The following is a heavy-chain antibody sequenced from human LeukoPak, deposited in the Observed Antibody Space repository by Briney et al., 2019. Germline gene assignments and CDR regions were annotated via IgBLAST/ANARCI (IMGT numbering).Heavy chain of an antibody. J-gene: IGHJ4*02. CDR3: AKISTVTENFHH. CDR1: GFAFGNYA. D-gene: IGHD4-17*01. CDR2: IDSSGSYT. Sequence: PGGSLRLSCAASGFAFGNYAMGWVRQAPGKGLEWVSSIDSSGSYTPSAGSVKGRFTISRDNSENAVYLQMNSLRAEDTAVYSCAKISTVTENFHHWGQGTLATVSS. V-gene: IGHV3-23*01.